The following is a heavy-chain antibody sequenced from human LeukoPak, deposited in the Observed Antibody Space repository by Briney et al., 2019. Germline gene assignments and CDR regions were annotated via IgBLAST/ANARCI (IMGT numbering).Heavy chain of an antibody. CDR1: GGSISSYY. J-gene: IGHJ3*02. CDR2: IYYSGST. D-gene: IGHD3-16*01. V-gene: IGHV4-59*08. CDR3: ARHSPGGARKAFDI. Sequence: SETLSLTCNASGGSISSYYWSWIRQAPGKGLEWMGYIYYSGSTTYNPSLKSRVTISVDTSKNQVSLKLSSVTAADAAVYYCARHSPGGARKAFDIWGQGTMVTVSS.